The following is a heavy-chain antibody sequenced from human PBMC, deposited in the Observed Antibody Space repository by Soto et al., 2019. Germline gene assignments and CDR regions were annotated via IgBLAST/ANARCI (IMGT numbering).Heavy chain of an antibody. CDR3: AQDGGSVCSGGTCYFQAPDY. V-gene: IGHV3-23*01. Sequence: EVQLLESGGGLVQPGGSLRLSCAASGFTFSSYAMSWVRQAPGKGLEWVSGIDGSGRNTYYADSVKGRFTISRDNSKNTLSVQMDSLRVEDTALYYCAQDGGSVCSGGTCYFQAPDYWGQGTLVTVSS. D-gene: IGHD2-15*01. CDR2: IDGSGRNT. J-gene: IGHJ4*02. CDR1: GFTFSSYA.